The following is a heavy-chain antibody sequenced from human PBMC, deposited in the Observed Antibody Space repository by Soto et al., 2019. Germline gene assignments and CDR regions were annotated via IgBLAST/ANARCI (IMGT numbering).Heavy chain of an antibody. J-gene: IGHJ5*02. D-gene: IGHD3-22*01. CDR1: GYTFTSYG. CDR3: ARDAYYASSGYHRSWFDP. V-gene: IGHV1-18*04. Sequence: ASVKVSCKASGYTFTSYGISGLLQPPGQELEWMGCISAYNGNTNCAQKLEGRVTMTTDTSTSTAYMELRSLRSDDTAVYYCARDAYYASSGYHRSWFDPWGQGTLVTVSS. CDR2: ISAYNGNT.